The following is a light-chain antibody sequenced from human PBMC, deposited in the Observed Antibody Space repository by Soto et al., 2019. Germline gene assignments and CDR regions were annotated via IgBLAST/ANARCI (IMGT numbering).Light chain of an antibody. CDR1: SSDVGAYKY. CDR3: SSYTSSGTWV. J-gene: IGLJ3*02. V-gene: IGLV2-14*01. CDR2: EVT. Sequence: QSALTQPASVSGSPGQSITISCTGTSSDVGAYKYVYWYQQHPGKAPKLMIYEVTNRPSRVSDRFSGSKSGNTASLTISGLQTEDEADYYCSSYTSSGTWVFGGGTKLTVL.